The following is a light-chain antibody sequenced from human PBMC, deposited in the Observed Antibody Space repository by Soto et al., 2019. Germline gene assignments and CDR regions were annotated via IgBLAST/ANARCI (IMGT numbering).Light chain of an antibody. CDR2: GAS. Sequence: ETVLTQSPGTLSLSPGESATLSCRASQSVSSSYLAWYQQKPGQAPRLLIYGASSRATGIPDRFSGSGSGTDFTLTISRLEPEDFAVYYCQQYGRSPPSWTFGQGTKVEIK. V-gene: IGKV3-20*01. J-gene: IGKJ1*01. CDR1: QSVSSSY. CDR3: QQYGRSPPSWT.